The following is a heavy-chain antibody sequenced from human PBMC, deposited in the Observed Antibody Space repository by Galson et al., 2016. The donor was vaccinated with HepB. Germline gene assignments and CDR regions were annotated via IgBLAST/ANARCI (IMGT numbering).Heavy chain of an antibody. CDR3: AKSQPGYSSGWYILPIDAFDI. CDR1: GFTFSSYA. CDR2: ISGSGYNT. J-gene: IGHJ3*02. Sequence: SLRLSCAASGFTFSSYAMSWVRQAPGKGLEWVSSISGSGYNTYYADSVKGRFTISRDNSKNTLYLQMSSLRAEDTAVYYCAKSQPGYSSGWYILPIDAFDIWGQGTMVTVSS. D-gene: IGHD6-19*01. V-gene: IGHV3-23*01.